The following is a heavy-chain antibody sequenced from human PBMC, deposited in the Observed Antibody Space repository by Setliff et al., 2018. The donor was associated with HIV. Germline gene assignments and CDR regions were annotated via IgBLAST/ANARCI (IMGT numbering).Heavy chain of an antibody. V-gene: IGHV1-2*06. CDR3: ARGLGSGSYYNYYYYYMDV. CDR2: INPNSGGT. Sequence: ASVKVSCKASGYTFTDYYMHWVRRAPGQGLEWMGRINPNSGGTKYAQKFQGRVTMTRDTSINTAYMELNRLRSDDTAVYYCARGLGSGSYYNYYYYYMDVWGKGTTVTVSS. J-gene: IGHJ6*03. D-gene: IGHD3-10*01. CDR1: GYTFTDYY.